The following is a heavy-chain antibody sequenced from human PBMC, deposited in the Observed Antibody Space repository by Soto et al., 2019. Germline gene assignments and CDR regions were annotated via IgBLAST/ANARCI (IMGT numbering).Heavy chain of an antibody. Sequence: QVQLQESGPGLVEPSQTLSLTCTVSGGSIGSIDSYWSWIRRPPGKGLEWIGYIYYTGGTFYNPSLKSRLTISLETSSNQFSLTLTSVTATDTGIYYCARGGSGWAEYFQHWGQGTLVAVSS. V-gene: IGHV4-30-4*08. D-gene: IGHD6-25*01. CDR3: ARGGSGWAEYFQH. CDR1: GGSIGSIDSY. CDR2: IYYTGGT. J-gene: IGHJ1*01.